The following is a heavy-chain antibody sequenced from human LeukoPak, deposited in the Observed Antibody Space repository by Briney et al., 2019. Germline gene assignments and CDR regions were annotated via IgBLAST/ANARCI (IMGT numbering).Heavy chain of an antibody. V-gene: IGHV1-69*04. Sequence: SVKVSCKASGYTFTSYYMHWVRQAPGQGLEWMGRIIPILGIANYAQKFQGRVTITADKSTSTAYMELSSLRSEDTAVYYCAREVFDAFDIWGQGTMVTVSS. CDR2: IIPILGIA. CDR1: GYTFTSYY. J-gene: IGHJ3*02. CDR3: AREVFDAFDI.